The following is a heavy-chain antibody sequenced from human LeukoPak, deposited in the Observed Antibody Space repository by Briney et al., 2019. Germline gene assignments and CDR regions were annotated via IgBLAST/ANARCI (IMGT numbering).Heavy chain of an antibody. CDR1: RFTFNSYG. CDR2: ISSSSSTI. D-gene: IGHD1-14*01. J-gene: IGHJ4*02. V-gene: IGHV3-48*01. Sequence: GGSLRLSXAASRFTFNSYGMNWVRQAPGKGLEWVSYISSSSSTIYYADSVKGRFTISRDNAKNSLSLQMNSLRADDTAVYYCARQLTAYDGGYWGQGTLVTVSS. CDR3: ARQLTAYDGGY.